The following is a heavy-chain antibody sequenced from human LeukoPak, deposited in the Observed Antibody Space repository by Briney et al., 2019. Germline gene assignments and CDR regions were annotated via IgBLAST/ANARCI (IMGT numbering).Heavy chain of an antibody. Sequence: GESLKVSCKGSGYSFTSYWIGWVRQLPGKGLEWMGIIYPGDSDTRYSPSFQGQVTISADKSISTAYLQWSSLKASDTAMYYCARHGRDGYNYVDYWGQGTLVTVSS. J-gene: IGHJ4*02. V-gene: IGHV5-51*01. CDR1: GYSFTSYW. CDR3: ARHGRDGYNYVDY. D-gene: IGHD5-24*01. CDR2: IYPGDSDT.